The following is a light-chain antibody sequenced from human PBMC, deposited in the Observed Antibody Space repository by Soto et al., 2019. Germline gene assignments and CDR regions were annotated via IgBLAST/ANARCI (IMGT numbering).Light chain of an antibody. V-gene: IGKV1-5*01. CDR1: EDIDTS. J-gene: IGKJ1*01. Sequence: DIQMTHSPSTLSVSLGDRITITCRASEDIDTSLAWFQQRPGKAPKVLIAGASGLMNGVPSTFSGSGSGTEFALTISSVQPDDFATYFCQHYDTFSWTFGQGTKV. CDR3: QHYDTFSWT. CDR2: GAS.